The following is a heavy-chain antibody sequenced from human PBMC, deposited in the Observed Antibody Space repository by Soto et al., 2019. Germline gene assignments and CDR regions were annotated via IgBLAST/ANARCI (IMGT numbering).Heavy chain of an antibody. CDR1: GGSISSYY. V-gene: IGHV4-59*08. D-gene: IGHD4-17*01. J-gene: IGHJ4*02. Sequence: SETLSLTCTVSGGSISSYYWSWIRQPPGKGLEWIGYIYYSGSTNYNPSLKSRVTISVDTSKNQFSLKLSSVTAADTAVYYCARTDYLSPFDYWGQGTLVTVSS. CDR3: ARTDYLSPFDY. CDR2: IYYSGST.